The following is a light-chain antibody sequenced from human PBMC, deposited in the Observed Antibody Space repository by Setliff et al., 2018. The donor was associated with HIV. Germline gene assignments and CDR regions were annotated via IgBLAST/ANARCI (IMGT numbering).Light chain of an antibody. Sequence: QSALAQPASVSGSPGQSITISCTGTSSDIGGYNYVSWYQQQPGKAPKLMIYDVSNRPSGVSNRFSGSKSGNTASLTISGLQAEDEADYYCSSYTSSSTLPFVFGTGTKVTV. J-gene: IGLJ1*01. CDR1: SSDIGGYNY. V-gene: IGLV2-14*03. CDR3: SSYTSSSTLPFV. CDR2: DVS.